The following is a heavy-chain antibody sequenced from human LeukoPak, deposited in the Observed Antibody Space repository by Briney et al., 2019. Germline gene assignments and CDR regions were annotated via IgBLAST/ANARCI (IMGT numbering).Heavy chain of an antibody. CDR2: INSDGSST. CDR3: TTYYDSGPSKA. D-gene: IGHD3-22*01. V-gene: IGHV3-74*01. CDR1: GFTFSSYW. J-gene: IGHJ5*02. Sequence: GGSLRLSCAASGFTFSSYWMHWVRQAPGKGLVWVSRINSDGSSTSYADSVKGRFTISRDNSKNTLYLQMNSLRAEDTAMYYCTTYYDSGPSKAWGQGTLVTVSS.